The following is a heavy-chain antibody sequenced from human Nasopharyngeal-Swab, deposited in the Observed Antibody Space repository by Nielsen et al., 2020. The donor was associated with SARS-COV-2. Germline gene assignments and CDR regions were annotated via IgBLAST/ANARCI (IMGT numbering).Heavy chain of an antibody. Sequence: SVKVSCKASGGTFSSYAISWVRQASGQGLEWMGRIIPILGIANYAQKFQGRVTITADKSTSTAYMELSSLRSEDTAVYYCAHDGYNYYYYGMDVWGQGTTVTVSS. D-gene: IGHD5-24*01. V-gene: IGHV1-69*04. CDR1: GGTFSSYA. J-gene: IGHJ6*02. CDR3: AHDGYNYYYYGMDV. CDR2: IIPILGIA.